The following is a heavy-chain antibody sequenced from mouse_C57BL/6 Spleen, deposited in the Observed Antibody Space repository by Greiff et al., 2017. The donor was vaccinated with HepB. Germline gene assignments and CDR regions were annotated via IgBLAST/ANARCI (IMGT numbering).Heavy chain of an antibody. CDR3: ASLYDGYYDAMDY. CDR2: IWSGGST. J-gene: IGHJ4*01. CDR1: GFSLTSYG. D-gene: IGHD2-3*01. Sequence: VQLQQSGPGLVQPSQSLSITCTVSGFSLTSYGVHWVRQSPGKGLEWLGVIWSGGSTDYNAAFISRLSISKDNSKSQVFFKMNSLQADDTAIYYCASLYDGYYDAMDYWGQGTSVTVSS. V-gene: IGHV2-2*01.